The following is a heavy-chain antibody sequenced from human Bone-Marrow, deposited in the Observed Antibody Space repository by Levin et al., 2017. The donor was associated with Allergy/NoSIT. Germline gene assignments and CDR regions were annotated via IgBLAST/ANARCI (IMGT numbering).Heavy chain of an antibody. CDR1: GFSYNNYW. D-gene: IGHD3-9*01. CDR3: TRVRDHHDTSDY. V-gene: IGHV3-7*01. CDR2: VKPDGSEK. J-gene: IGHJ4*02. Sequence: GGSLRLSCAASGFSYNNYWLSWVRQAPGEGLEWVAVVKPDGSEKDYLDSVKGRFTVSSDNAENSMYLQMNSLRVEDTAVYYCTRVRDHHDTSDYWGQGTLVTVSS.